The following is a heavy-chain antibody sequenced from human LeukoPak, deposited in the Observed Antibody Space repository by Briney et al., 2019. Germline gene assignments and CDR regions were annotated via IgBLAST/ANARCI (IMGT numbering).Heavy chain of an antibody. Sequence: PSETLSLTCAVYGGSFSGYFWSWIRQPPGKGLEWIGEINHSGSTNYNPSLKSRVTISVDTSKNQVSLKLSSVTAADTAVYYCARDGYSTPDVWGQGTTVTVSS. D-gene: IGHD6-13*01. CDR1: GGSFSGYF. CDR3: ARDGYSTPDV. V-gene: IGHV4-34*01. J-gene: IGHJ6*02. CDR2: INHSGST.